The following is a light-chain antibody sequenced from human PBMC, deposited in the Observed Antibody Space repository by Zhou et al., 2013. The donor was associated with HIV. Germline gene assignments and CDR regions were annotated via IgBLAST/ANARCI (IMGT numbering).Light chain of an antibody. CDR3: QQYGSSRPLT. CDR2: GAS. Sequence: EIVLTQSPGTLSLSPGERATLSCRASQTVVSNYLAWYQQKSGQAPRLLIYGASIRATAIPDRFSGSGSGTDFALTISRLEPEDFAVYHCQQYGSSRPLTFGGGPRWSS. CDR1: QTVVSNY. V-gene: IGKV3-20*01. J-gene: IGKJ4*01.